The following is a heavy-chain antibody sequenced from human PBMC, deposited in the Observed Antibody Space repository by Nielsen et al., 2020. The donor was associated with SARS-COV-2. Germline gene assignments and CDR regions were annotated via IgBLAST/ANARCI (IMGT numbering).Heavy chain of an antibody. J-gene: IGHJ6*03. D-gene: IGHD7-27*01. Sequence: SETLSLTCAVSGGSVSSNDWWPWVRQSPGKGLEWIGEVSHSGSINYNPSLKSRVTLSMDKSKNQFSLRLTSVTAADTAVYYCARGANWGLDQYMDVWGKGTTVTVSS. CDR1: GGSVSSNDW. V-gene: IGHV4-4*02. CDR2: VSHSGSI. CDR3: ARGANWGLDQYMDV.